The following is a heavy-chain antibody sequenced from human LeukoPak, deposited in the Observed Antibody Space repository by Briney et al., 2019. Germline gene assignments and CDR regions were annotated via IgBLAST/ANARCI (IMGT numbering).Heavy chain of an antibody. CDR1: GFTFSDYY. CDR3: ARVRDENWFDP. J-gene: IGHJ5*02. CDR2: ISSSGSTI. Sequence: SGGSLRLSCAASGFTFSDYYMRWIRQAPGKGLEWVSYISSSGSTIYYADSVKGRFTISRDNAKNSLYLQMNSLRAEDTAVYYCARVRDENWFDPWGQGTLVTVSS. V-gene: IGHV3-11*04.